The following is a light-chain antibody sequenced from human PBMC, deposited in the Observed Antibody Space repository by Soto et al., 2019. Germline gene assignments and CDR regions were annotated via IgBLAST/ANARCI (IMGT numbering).Light chain of an antibody. CDR1: SSDVAGYNY. V-gene: IGLV2-8*01. J-gene: IGLJ2*01. CDR3: SSYAGNNNLV. Sequence: QSALTQPPSASGSPGQSVTISCTGTSSDVAGYNYVSWYQQHPGKAPKLMIYAVSKRPSGVPDRFSGSKSGNTASLTVSGLQAEDEADYYCSSYAGNNNLVFGGGTKVTVL. CDR2: AVS.